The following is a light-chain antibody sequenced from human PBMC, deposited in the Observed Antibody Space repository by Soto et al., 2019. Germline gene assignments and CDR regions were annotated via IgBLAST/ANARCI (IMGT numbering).Light chain of an antibody. J-gene: IGKJ3*01. CDR3: HQYGSTPFT. CDR1: QGVSANS. Sequence: EIVLTQSPGTLSLSPGDRATLSCRASQGVSANSLAWYQQNLGQAPRLLIYGASSRATGIPDRFSGNGSGADFTLTISRLEPEDFAVYYCHQYGSTPFTFGPGTKVDIK. V-gene: IGKV3-20*01. CDR2: GAS.